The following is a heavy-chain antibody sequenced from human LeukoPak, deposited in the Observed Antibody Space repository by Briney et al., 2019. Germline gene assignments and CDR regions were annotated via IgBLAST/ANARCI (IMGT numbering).Heavy chain of an antibody. Sequence: ASVKVSCKASGYTFTGYYMHWVRQAPGQGLEWMGRINPNSGGTNYAQKFQGRVTMTRDTSISTACMELSRLRSDDMAVYYCARGGRTYYYDSSGISGGWFDPWGQGTLVTVSS. CDR1: GYTFTGYY. D-gene: IGHD3-22*01. V-gene: IGHV1-2*06. J-gene: IGHJ5*02. CDR3: ARGGRTYYYDSSGISGGWFDP. CDR2: INPNSGGT.